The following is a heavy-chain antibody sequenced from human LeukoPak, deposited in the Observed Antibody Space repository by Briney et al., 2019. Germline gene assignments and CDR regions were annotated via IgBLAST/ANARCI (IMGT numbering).Heavy chain of an antibody. CDR3: AKQLGHCSDGSCYFPY. Sequence: GGSLRLSCAASGFTFSSYSMNWVRQAPGKGLEWVSAISNNGGYTYYADSVQGRFTISRDNSKSTLCLQMNSLRAEDTAVYYCAKQLGHCSDGSCYFPYWGQGTLVTVSS. J-gene: IGHJ4*02. CDR1: GFTFSSYS. V-gene: IGHV3-23*01. CDR2: ISNNGGYT. D-gene: IGHD2-15*01.